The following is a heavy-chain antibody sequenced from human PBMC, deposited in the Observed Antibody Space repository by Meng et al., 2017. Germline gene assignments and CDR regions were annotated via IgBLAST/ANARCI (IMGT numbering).Heavy chain of an antibody. CDR3: ARDYGDYAWIAKRWFDP. J-gene: IGHJ5*02. D-gene: IGHD4-17*01. CDR1: EGTSSSYA. V-gene: IGHV1-69*01. CDR2: IIPIFGTA. Sequence: QLQVVQIGEEWRKPGSSVKVSGKASEGTSSSYAISWVGQAPGQGLKWMGGIIPIFGTANYAQKFQGRVTITADESTSTAYMELSSLRSEDTAVYYCARDYGDYAWIAKRWFDPWGQGTLVTVSS.